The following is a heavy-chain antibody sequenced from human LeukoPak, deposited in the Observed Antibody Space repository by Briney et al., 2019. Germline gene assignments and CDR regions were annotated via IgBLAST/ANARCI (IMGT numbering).Heavy chain of an antibody. Sequence: VASVKVSCKASGYTFTGYYMHWVRQAPGQGLEWMGWINPNSGGTNYAQKFQGRVTMTRDTSISAAYMELSRLRTDDTAVYYCATPRDGYYDILTGSYSGYYYYGMDVWGQGTTVTVSS. D-gene: IGHD3-9*01. CDR2: INPNSGGT. V-gene: IGHV1-2*02. CDR3: ATPRDGYYDILTGSYSGYYYYGMDV. CDR1: GYTFTGYY. J-gene: IGHJ6*02.